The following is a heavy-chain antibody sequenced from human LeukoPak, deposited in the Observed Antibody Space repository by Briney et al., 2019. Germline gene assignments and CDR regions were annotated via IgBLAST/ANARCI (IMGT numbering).Heavy chain of an antibody. CDR3: AKRGVVIRVILVGFHKQAYYFDS. Sequence: GGSLRLSCAVSGITLSNYGMSWVRQAPGKGLEWVAGISDSGGSTNYADSVKGRFTISRDNAKNTLYLQMNSQRAEDTAVYFCAKRGVVIRVILVGFHKQAYYFDSWGQGALVTVSS. CDR2: ISDSGGST. D-gene: IGHD3-10*01. CDR1: GITLSNYG. V-gene: IGHV3-23*01. J-gene: IGHJ4*02.